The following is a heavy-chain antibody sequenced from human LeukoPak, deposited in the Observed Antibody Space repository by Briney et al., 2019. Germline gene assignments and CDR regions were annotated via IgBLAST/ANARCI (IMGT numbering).Heavy chain of an antibody. D-gene: IGHD2-15*01. CDR1: GGSISSGSYY. Sequence: SQTLSLTCTVSGGSISSGSYYWSWIRQPAGKGLEWIGRIYTSGGTNYNPSLKRRVTISVDTSKNQFALKLSSVTAADTAVYYCARDDRESVVYCSGRSCSNWFEPWGQGTLVTVSS. J-gene: IGHJ5*02. V-gene: IGHV4-61*02. CDR3: ARDDRESVVYCSGRSCSNWFEP. CDR2: IYTSGGT.